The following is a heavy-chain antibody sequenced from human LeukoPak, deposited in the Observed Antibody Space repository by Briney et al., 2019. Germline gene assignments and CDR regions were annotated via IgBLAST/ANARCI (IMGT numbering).Heavy chain of an antibody. V-gene: IGHV3-23*01. Sequence: GGSLRLSCAASGFTFSNAWMNWVRQAPGKGLEWVSAISNSGDITYYADSVKGRFTISRDNSKNTLYLQMNSLRAEDTAVYYCAKEDEEGDYALDYWGQGTLVTVSS. CDR2: ISNSGDIT. CDR3: AKEDEEGDYALDY. D-gene: IGHD4-17*01. CDR1: GFTFSNAW. J-gene: IGHJ4*02.